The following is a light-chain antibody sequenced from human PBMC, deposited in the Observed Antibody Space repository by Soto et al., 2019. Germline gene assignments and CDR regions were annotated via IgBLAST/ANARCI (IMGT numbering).Light chain of an antibody. CDR3: QQRSNWPT. CDR1: QSISFY. V-gene: IGKV3-11*01. J-gene: IGKJ5*01. CDR2: DAS. Sequence: ELLLTQSPATQSLSPGARATLSCRASQSISFYLTWYQHKPGQAPRLLIYDASNRATGIPARFSGSGYGTDFTLTISSLEPEDFAVYYCQQRSNWPTFGQGTRLEIK.